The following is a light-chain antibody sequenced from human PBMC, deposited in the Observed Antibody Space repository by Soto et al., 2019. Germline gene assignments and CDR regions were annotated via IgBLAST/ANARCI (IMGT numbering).Light chain of an antibody. CDR3: QQYDHRGLT. J-gene: IGKJ4*01. V-gene: IGKV1-33*01. CDR1: QDISNY. Sequence: DIQMTQSPSSLSASVGDRVTITCQASQDISNYLNWYQQKPGKAPKLLIYDASNLETGVPSRFTGSGSATDFTFTISSLQPEDIVTYCCQQYDHRGLTLAGGTEVDIK. CDR2: DAS.